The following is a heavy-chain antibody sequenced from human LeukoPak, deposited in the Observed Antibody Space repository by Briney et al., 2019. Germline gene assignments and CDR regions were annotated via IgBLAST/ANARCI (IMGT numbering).Heavy chain of an antibody. V-gene: IGHV3-21*04. Sequence: GGSLRLSCAASGFTFSSYSMNWVRQAPGKGLEWVSSISSSSSYIYYADSVKGRFTISRDNAKNSLYLQMNSLRAEDTAVYYCAKDRTNPEKWGAFDIWGQGTMVTVSS. CDR3: AKDRTNPEKWGAFDI. CDR1: GFTFSSYS. J-gene: IGHJ3*02. D-gene: IGHD2-2*01. CDR2: ISSSSSYI.